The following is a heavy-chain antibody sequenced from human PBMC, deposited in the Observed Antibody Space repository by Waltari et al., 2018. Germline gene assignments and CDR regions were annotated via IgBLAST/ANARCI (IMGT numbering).Heavy chain of an antibody. V-gene: IGHV3-53*01. CDR2: FYSGGNT. Sequence: EVQLVESGGNLIQPGGSLRLSCAASGFTVRTNFISWVRQAPGKGLGWVSIFYSGGNTYYAVSVKGGFTIARDNYKNMVYLEMNSLRAEDTAVYYCAKQSPSYTRGWYPLESWGPGTLVTVSP. D-gene: IGHD6-19*01. J-gene: IGHJ4*02. CDR3: AKQSPSYTRGWYPLES. CDR1: GFTVRTNF.